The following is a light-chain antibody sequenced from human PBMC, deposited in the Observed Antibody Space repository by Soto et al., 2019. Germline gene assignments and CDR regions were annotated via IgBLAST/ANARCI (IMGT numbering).Light chain of an antibody. J-gene: IGKJ1*01. V-gene: IGKV3-20*01. CDR3: QQYGSSRWT. CDR1: QSGSSSY. Sequence: EMVLTQPPGTLYLSPGERATLSCSASQSGSSSYLAWYQQKPGQDPRLLIYGASSSATGIPDRFSGNGSGTDFTLTISRLEPGDFAVYCCQQYGSSRWTVGQWIKVDIK. CDR2: GAS.